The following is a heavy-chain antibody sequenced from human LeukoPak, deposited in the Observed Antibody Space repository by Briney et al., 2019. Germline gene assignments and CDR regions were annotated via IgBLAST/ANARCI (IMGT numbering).Heavy chain of an antibody. J-gene: IGHJ6*02. CDR3: ARQDTSSWAHGMDV. D-gene: IGHD6-13*01. CDR1: GGSISSYY. CDR2: IHYIGST. Sequence: SETLSLTCTVSGGSISSYYWSWIRQPPGKGLEWIGYIHYIGSTNYNPSLKSRVTISVDTSKNQFSLRLSSVTAADAAVYYCARQDTSSWAHGMDVWGQGTTVTVSS. V-gene: IGHV4-59*08.